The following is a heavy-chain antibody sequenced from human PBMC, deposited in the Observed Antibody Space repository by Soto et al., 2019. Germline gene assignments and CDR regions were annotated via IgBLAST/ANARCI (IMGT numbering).Heavy chain of an antibody. V-gene: IGHV1-58*01. CDR3: ASPPKRYAYNYGY. CDR1: GLTFSSSA. CDR2: IVVGSGST. Sequence: QVQLVQSGPEVRKPGTSVKVSCKTSGLTFSSSAVQWVRQARGQRLEWIGWIVVGSGSTKYAQKFQERVTITRDMSTSTAYMELSSLRSEDTAVYYCASPPKRYAYNYGYWGQGTLVTVSS. D-gene: IGHD5-12*01. J-gene: IGHJ4*02.